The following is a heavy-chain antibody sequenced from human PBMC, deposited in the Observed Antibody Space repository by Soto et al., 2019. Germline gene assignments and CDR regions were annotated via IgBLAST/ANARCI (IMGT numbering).Heavy chain of an antibody. J-gene: IGHJ6*02. CDR2: IYYSGST. V-gene: IGHV4-30-4*01. Sequence: SETLSLTCTVSGGSISSGDYYWSWIRQPPGKGLEWIGYIYYSGSTYYNPSLKSRVTISVDTSKNQFSLKLSSVTAADTAVYYCARARTKYYYYGMDVWGQGTTVTVSS. CDR1: GGSISSGDYY. CDR3: ARARTKYYYYGMDV.